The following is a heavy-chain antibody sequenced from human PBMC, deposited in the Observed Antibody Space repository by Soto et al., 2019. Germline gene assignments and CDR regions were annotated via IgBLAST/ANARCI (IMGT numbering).Heavy chain of an antibody. Sequence: QVQLVQSGAEVKKPGASVKVSCKASGYTFTSYDINWVRQATGQGLEWMGWMNPNSGNTGYAQKCXGXVXMXRNTSISTAYMELSSLRSEDTAVYYCARERTYFGDYWGQGTLVTVSS. CDR1: GYTFTSYD. CDR3: ARERTYFGDY. D-gene: IGHD3-9*01. J-gene: IGHJ4*02. V-gene: IGHV1-8*01. CDR2: MNPNSGNT.